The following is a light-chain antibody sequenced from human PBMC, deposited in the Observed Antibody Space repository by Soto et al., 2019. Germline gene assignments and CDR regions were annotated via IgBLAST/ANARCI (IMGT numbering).Light chain of an antibody. CDR3: HVWDSDTDHVV. J-gene: IGLJ2*01. V-gene: IGLV3-21*04. CDR2: CDT. Sequence: SYVLTQPPSVSVAPGQTAEITCGGNHIGGKSVHWSQQKSGQAPVLVIFCDTDHPSGIPERFSGSNSDNTATLTISRVEAGDEADYYCHVWDSDTDHVVFGGGTKLTVL. CDR1: HIGGKS.